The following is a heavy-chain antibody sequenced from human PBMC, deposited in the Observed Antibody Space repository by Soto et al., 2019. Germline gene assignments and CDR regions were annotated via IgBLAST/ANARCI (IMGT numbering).Heavy chain of an antibody. Sequence: NPGGSLRLSCAASGFTFSSYSMNWVRQAPGKGLEWVSSISSSSSYIYYADSVKGRFTISRDNAKNSLYLQMNSLRAEDTAVYYCARELHELAYDVGAFDIWGQGTMVTVSS. CDR2: ISSSSSYI. V-gene: IGHV3-21*01. CDR1: GFTFSSYS. J-gene: IGHJ3*02. D-gene: IGHD3-16*01. CDR3: ARELHELAYDVGAFDI.